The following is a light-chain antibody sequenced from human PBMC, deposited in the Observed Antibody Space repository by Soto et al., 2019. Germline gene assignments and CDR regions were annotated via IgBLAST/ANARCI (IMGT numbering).Light chain of an antibody. Sequence: QSALTQPPSVSGAPGQRVTISCTGSSSNIGAGYDVHWYQQLPGTAPKLLIYGNSNRPSGVPDRFSGSKSGTSASLAITGLQAEDEADYYCQSYDSSLNVFGTGTKVTV. CDR3: QSYDSSLNV. CDR2: GNS. J-gene: IGLJ1*01. CDR1: SSNIGAGYD. V-gene: IGLV1-40*01.